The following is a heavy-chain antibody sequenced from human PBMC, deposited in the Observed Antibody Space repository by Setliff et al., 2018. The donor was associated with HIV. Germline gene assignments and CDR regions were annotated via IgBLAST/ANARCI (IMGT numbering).Heavy chain of an antibody. V-gene: IGHV4-39*07. CDR3: ARKGSSSRSQEYYYDF. CDR2: IYHSGST. J-gene: IGHJ4*02. D-gene: IGHD6-13*01. CDR1: GGSINRSNYY. Sequence: SETLSLTCTVPGGSINRSNYYWGWIRQPPGKGLEWIGNIYHSGSTYYNPSLKSRVTISVDTSKNQFSLKLNSVTALDTAVYYCARKGSSSRSQEYYYDFWGQGTLVTVSS.